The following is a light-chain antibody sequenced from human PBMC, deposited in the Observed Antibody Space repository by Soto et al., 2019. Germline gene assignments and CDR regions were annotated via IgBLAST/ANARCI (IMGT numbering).Light chain of an antibody. V-gene: IGKV1-9*01. CDR1: QGTSSY. Sequence: IQLTHSPSFLSASVGDRVTITCRASQGTSSYLAWFQQKPGRAPKLLIYGASTLQSGVPARFSGSGSGTEFTLTISSLQPEDFATYYCQQVHSFPLTFGPGTQLDIK. J-gene: IGKJ3*01. CDR3: QQVHSFPLT. CDR2: GAS.